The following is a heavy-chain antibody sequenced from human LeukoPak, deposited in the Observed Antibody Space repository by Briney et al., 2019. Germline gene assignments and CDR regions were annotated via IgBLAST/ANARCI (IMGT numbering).Heavy chain of an antibody. Sequence: SEILSLTCAVYGGSFSGYYWSWIRQPPGKGLEWIGEINHSGSTNYNPSLKSRVTISVDTSKNQFSLKLSSVTAADTAVYYCARGLNGMDVWGKGTTVTVSS. CDR3: ARGLNGMDV. V-gene: IGHV4-34*01. CDR1: GGSFSGYY. J-gene: IGHJ6*04. CDR2: INHSGST.